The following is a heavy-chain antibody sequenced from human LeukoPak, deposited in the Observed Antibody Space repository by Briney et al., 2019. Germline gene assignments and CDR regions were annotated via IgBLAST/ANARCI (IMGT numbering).Heavy chain of an antibody. CDR3: ASTHCASPSCYSYYYSGLDV. Sequence: SETLSLTCTVSGDSVTSGKYFWTWIRQSPGEGLEWIGYISYSGSTYYNPSLKSRVTISVDTSKNQFSLKLSSVTAADTAVYYCASTHCASPSCYSYYYSGLDVWGQGTTVIVSS. CDR1: GDSVTSGKYF. CDR2: ISYSGST. J-gene: IGHJ6*02. D-gene: IGHD2-2*01. V-gene: IGHV4-61*01.